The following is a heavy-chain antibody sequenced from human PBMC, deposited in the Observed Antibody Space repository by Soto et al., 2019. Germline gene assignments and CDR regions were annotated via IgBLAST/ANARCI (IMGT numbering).Heavy chain of an antibody. J-gene: IGHJ4*02. CDR2: IYWNDDK. CDR3: AHKGSGWYSSAVYFDY. V-gene: IGHV2-5*01. D-gene: IGHD6-19*01. Sequence: QITLKESGPTLVKPTQTLTLTCTFSGFSLSTSGVGVGLIRQPPGKALEWLALIYWNDDKRYSPSLKSRLTITKDTSKNQVVLTMTNMDPVDTATYYCAHKGSGWYSSAVYFDYWGQGTLVTVSS. CDR1: GFSLSTSGVG.